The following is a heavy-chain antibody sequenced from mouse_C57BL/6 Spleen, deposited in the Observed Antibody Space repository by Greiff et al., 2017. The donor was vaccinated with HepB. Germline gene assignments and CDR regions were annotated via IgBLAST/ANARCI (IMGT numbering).Heavy chain of an antibody. CDR3: ARTGSSPWFAY. CDR1: GYTFTSYW. CDR2: IDPSDSET. V-gene: IGHV1-52*01. Sequence: QVQLQQPGAELVRPGSSVKLSCKASGYTFTSYWMPWVKQRPIQGLEWIGNIDPSDSETHYNQKFKDKATLTVDKSSSTAYMQLSSLTSEDSAVYYCARTGSSPWFAYWGQGTLVTVSA. D-gene: IGHD1-1*01. J-gene: IGHJ3*01.